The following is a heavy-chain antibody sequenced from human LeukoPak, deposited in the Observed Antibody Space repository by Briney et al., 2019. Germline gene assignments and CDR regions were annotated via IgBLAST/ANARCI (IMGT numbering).Heavy chain of an antibody. V-gene: IGHV3-23*01. Sequence: AGGSLRLSCAASGFTFSSYAMSWVRQAPGKGLEWVSAISGSGGSTYYADSVKGRFTISRDNSKNTLYLQMNSLRAEDTAVYYCAKDRASPSYYYDSSGYYSSFDYWGQGTLVTVSS. CDR3: AKDRASPSYYYDSSGYYSSFDY. CDR1: GFTFSSYA. J-gene: IGHJ4*02. D-gene: IGHD3-22*01. CDR2: ISGSGGST.